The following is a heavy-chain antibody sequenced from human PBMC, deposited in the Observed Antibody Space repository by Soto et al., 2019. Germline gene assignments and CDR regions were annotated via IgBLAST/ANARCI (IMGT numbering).Heavy chain of an antibody. CDR1: GGSISSGGYY. J-gene: IGHJ6*03. CDR2: IYYSGST. D-gene: IGHD3-3*01. CDR3: ARVALLRFLEWPYYYYYMDV. V-gene: IGHV4-31*03. Sequence: PSETLSLTCTVSGGSISSGGYYWSWIRQHPGKGLEWIGYIYYSGSTYYNPSLKSRVTISVDTSKNQFSLKLSSVTAADTAVYYCARVALLRFLEWPYYYYYMDVWGKGTTVTVSS.